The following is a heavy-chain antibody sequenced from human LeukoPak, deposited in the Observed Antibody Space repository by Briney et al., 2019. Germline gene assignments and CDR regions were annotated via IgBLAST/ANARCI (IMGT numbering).Heavy chain of an antibody. V-gene: IGHV3-23*01. CDR1: GFTFSSYA. J-gene: IGHJ5*02. D-gene: IGHD6-6*01. Sequence: GGSLRLSCAASGFTFSSYAMSWVRQAPGKGLEWVSAISGSGGSTYYADSVKGRFTISRDNSKSTLYLQMNSLRAEDTAVYYCAKDRVAARRMNWFDPWGQGTLVTVSS. CDR2: ISGSGGST. CDR3: AKDRVAARRMNWFDP.